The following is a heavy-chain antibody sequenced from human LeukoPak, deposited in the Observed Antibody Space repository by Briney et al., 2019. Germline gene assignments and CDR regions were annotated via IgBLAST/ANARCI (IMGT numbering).Heavy chain of an antibody. CDR1: GFTFTSSA. V-gene: IGHV1-58*02. D-gene: IGHD1-7*01. Sequence: SAKVSCKASGFTFTSSAMRWVRQARGQRLEWIGWIVVGSGNTNYAQKFQERVTITRDMSTSTAYMELSSLRSEDTAVYYCAGSNWNYAFFDYRGQGTLVTVSS. J-gene: IGHJ4*02. CDR3: AGSNWNYAFFDY. CDR2: IVVGSGNT.